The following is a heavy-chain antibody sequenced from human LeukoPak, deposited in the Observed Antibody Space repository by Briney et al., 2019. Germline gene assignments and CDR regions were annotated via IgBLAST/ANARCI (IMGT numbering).Heavy chain of an antibody. D-gene: IGHD4-17*01. Sequence: GMSLSLSCAASGFTFSTYAMHWVRQAPGKGLEWVAVIWYDRTNKYYADSVKGRFTISRDNSKNTLYLQMSSLRAEDTAVYYCARDRLTTVTTFHFDYWGQGTLVTVSS. CDR2: IWYDRTNK. CDR3: ARDRLTTVTTFHFDY. V-gene: IGHV3-33*01. CDR1: GFTFSTYA. J-gene: IGHJ4*02.